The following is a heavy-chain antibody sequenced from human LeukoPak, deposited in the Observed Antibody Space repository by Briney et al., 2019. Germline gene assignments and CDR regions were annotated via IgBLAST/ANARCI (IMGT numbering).Heavy chain of an antibody. J-gene: IGHJ4*02. CDR1: GFTFSSYG. D-gene: IGHD4-11*01. CDR2: IRYDGSNK. V-gene: IGHV3-30*02. Sequence: GGSMRLSCAASGFTFSSYGMHWVRQAPGKGLEWVAFIRYDGSNKYYADSVKGRFTISRDNSKNTLYLQMNSLRAEDTAVYYCAKGRYSNVRLDYWGQGTLVTVSS. CDR3: AKGRYSNVRLDY.